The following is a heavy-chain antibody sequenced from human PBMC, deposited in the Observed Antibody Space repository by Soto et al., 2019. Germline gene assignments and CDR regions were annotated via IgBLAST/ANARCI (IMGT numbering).Heavy chain of an antibody. J-gene: IGHJ4*02. Sequence: EVQLLESGGGLVQPGGSLRLSCAASGFTFNNYAMTWVRQAPGKGLEWVSAISGGGDTTSYADSVKGRFTVSRDGSKTTLYLQMSSLRAEDTALYYCAKGRGGSGSLTPLVDFWGQGTLVTVSS. V-gene: IGHV3-23*01. D-gene: IGHD3-10*01. CDR1: GFTFNNYA. CDR2: ISGGGDTT. CDR3: AKGRGGSGSLTPLVDF.